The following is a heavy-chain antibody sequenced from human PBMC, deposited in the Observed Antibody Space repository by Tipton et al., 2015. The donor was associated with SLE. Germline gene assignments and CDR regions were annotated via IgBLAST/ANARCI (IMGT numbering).Heavy chain of an antibody. CDR2: MSYDGSYK. CDR1: GFTFSSYV. V-gene: IGHV3-30*04. CDR3: VRDRTGLTAARAFDI. Sequence: SLRLSCAASGFTFSSYVMHWVRQAPGKGLEWVALMSYDGSYKYYADSVKGRFTISRDNSKNTLYVQMNSLRAEDTAVYYCVRDRTGLTAARAFDIWGQGTMVTVSP. D-gene: IGHD6-13*01. J-gene: IGHJ3*02.